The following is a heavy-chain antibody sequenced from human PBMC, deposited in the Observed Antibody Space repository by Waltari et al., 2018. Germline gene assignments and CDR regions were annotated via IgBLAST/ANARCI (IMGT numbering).Heavy chain of an antibody. D-gene: IGHD6-19*01. CDR1: GGSISSSSYY. CDR3: ARQSSSGWYRAGWFDP. Sequence: QLQLQESGPGLVKPSETLYLHCTVSGGSISSSSYYWGWIRQPPGKGLVWIGSIYYSGSTYYNPSLKSRVTISVDTSKNQFSLKLSSVTAADTAVYYCARQSSSGWYRAGWFDPWGQGTLVTVSS. J-gene: IGHJ5*02. V-gene: IGHV4-39*01. CDR2: IYYSGST.